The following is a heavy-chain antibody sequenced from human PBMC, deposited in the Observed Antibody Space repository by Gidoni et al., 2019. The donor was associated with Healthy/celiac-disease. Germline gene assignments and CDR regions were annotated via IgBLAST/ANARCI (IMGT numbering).Heavy chain of an antibody. CDR1: GFPFRSYA. V-gene: IGHV3-23*01. CDR3: AKGASIGRLVGFDY. Sequence: EVQLLESGGGLVQPGGSLRLSCAASGFPFRSYAMSWVRHAPGKGLELVSAISGSGGSTYYADSVKVRFTISRDNSKNTLYLQMNSLRAEDTAVYYCAKGASIGRLVGFDYWGQGTLVTVSS. CDR2: ISGSGGST. J-gene: IGHJ4*02.